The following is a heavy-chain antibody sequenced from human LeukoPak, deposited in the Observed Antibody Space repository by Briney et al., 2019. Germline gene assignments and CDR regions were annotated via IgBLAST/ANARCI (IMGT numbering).Heavy chain of an antibody. CDR2: FYSGGNT. J-gene: IGHJ4*02. Sequence: PGGSLRLSCVVSGFTVSDNYMSWVRQAPGKGLECVSAFYSGGNTYYTGSVKGRFIISRDSSKNTLYLQMNNLRPEDTAMYYCAKLPSSGWLDYWGQGTLVTVSS. CDR1: GFTVSDNY. CDR3: AKLPSSGWLDY. D-gene: IGHD6-19*01. V-gene: IGHV3-53*01.